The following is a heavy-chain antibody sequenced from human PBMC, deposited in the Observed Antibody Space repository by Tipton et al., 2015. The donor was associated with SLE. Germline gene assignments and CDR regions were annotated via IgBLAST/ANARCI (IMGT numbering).Heavy chain of an antibody. D-gene: IGHD2-8*02. V-gene: IGHV4-59*11. CDR3: ARGSCSGGVCYIDY. Sequence: TLSLTCTVSGDSFSNHFWSWIRQPPGKGLEWIGYMYRSGTTKYNPSLKSRVTISVDTSKSQFSLKLTSATAADTAVYYCARGSCSGGVCYIDYWGQGTLVTVSS. J-gene: IGHJ4*02. CDR1: GDSFSNHF. CDR2: MYRSGTT.